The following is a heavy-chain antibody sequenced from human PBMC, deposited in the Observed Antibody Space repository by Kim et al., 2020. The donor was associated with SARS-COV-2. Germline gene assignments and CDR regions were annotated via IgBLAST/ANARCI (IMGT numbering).Heavy chain of an antibody. J-gene: IGHJ3*02. Sequence: SLKGRFTISGDDSKNALYLQINSLKHEDTAVYYCARANYYGSGSGRAFDIWGQGTMVTVSS. V-gene: IGHV3-72*01. D-gene: IGHD3-10*01. CDR3: ARANYYGSGSGRAFDI.